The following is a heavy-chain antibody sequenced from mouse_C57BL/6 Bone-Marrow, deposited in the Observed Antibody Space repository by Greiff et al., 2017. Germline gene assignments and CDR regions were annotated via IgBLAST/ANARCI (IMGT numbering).Heavy chain of an antibody. D-gene: IGHD1-1*02. CDR1: GFTFSNYW. J-gene: IGHJ3*01. CDR2: IRLKSDNYAT. V-gene: IGHV6-3*01. CDR3: TGLWAWFAY. Sequence: EVMLVESGGGLVQPGGSMKLSCVASGFTFSNYWMNWVRQSPEKGLEWVAQIRLKSDNYATHYAESVKGRFTISRDDSKSSVYLQMNNLRAEDTGIYYCTGLWAWFAYWGQGTLVTVSA.